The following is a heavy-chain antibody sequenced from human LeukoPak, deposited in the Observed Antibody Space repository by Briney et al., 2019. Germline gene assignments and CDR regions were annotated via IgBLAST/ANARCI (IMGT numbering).Heavy chain of an antibody. J-gene: IGHJ4*02. CDR3: AKDNTRYSSSSAIDY. CDR1: GFTFDDYA. Sequence: AGRSLRLSCAASGFTFDDYAMHWVRQAPGKGLEWVSGISWNSGSIDYADSVKGRFTISRDNAKNSLYLQMNSLRAEDMALYYCAKDNTRYSSSSAIDYWGQGTLVTVSS. D-gene: IGHD6-6*01. V-gene: IGHV3-9*03. CDR2: ISWNSGSI.